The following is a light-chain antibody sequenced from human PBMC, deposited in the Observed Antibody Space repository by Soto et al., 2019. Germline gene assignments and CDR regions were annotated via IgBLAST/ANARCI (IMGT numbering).Light chain of an antibody. V-gene: IGLV1-44*01. J-gene: IGLJ3*02. CDR2: SNN. CDR3: AAWDDSLLGV. CDR1: SSNIGSNT. Sequence: QSVLTQPPSASGTPGQRVTISCSGSSSNIGSNTVNWYQQLPGTAPKLLIYSNNQRPSGVPDRFSGSKSGTSASLAISGLQSEDEADYYCAAWDDSLLGVFGVGTKLTVL.